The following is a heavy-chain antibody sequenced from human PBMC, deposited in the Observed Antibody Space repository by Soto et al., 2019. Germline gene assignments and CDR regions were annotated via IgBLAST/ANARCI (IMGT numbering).Heavy chain of an antibody. CDR3: ARHGNGDDY. J-gene: IGHJ4*02. V-gene: IGHV1-18*01. CDR1: GYTFTSYG. Sequence: QVQLVQSGAEVKKPGASVKVTCKASGYTFTSYGVNWVRQAPGQGLEWMGWIRSYNNSTNYAQKLQGRVTMTTDTSTNTAYMELRSLRSDDTAVYYCARHGNGDDYWGQGTLVTVSS. CDR2: IRSYNNST. D-gene: IGHD2-8*01.